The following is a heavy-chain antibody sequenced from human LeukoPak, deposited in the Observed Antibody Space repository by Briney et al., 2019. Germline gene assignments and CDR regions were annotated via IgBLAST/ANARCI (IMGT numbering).Heavy chain of an antibody. J-gene: IGHJ5*02. CDR3: ARALAQITMVRGPPNWFDP. CDR1: ASSVSSAYY. CDR2: IYHSGST. V-gene: IGHV4-38-2*01. D-gene: IGHD3-10*01. Sequence: SETLSLTCAVSASSVSSAYYWGWIRQPPGRGLEWIGIIYHSGSTYYNPSLKSRVTISVDTSKNQFSLKLSSVTAADTAVYYCARALAQITMVRGPPNWFDPWGQGTLVTVSS.